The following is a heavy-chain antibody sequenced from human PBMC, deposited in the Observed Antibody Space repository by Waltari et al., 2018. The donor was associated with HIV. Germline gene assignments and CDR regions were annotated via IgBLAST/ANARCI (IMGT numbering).Heavy chain of an antibody. V-gene: IGHV4-34*01. CDR1: GGSFSGYY. CDR3: ATRPNYYDSSGPMYYFDY. Sequence: QVQLQQWGAGLLKPSETLSLPCAVYGGSFSGYYWSWIRPPPGKGLEGIGEINHRGSTNYNPSLKSRVTISVDTSKNQFSLKLSSVTAADTAVYYCATRPNYYDSSGPMYYFDYWGQGTLVTVSS. D-gene: IGHD3-22*01. CDR2: INHRGST. J-gene: IGHJ4*02.